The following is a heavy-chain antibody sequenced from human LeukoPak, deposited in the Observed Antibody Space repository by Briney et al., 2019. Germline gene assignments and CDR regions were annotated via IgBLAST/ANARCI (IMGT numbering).Heavy chain of an antibody. D-gene: IGHD2-21*02. CDR2: INHSGST. CDR3: AGGPSTEFSWFDP. Sequence: SETLSLTCAVYGGSFSGYYWSWIRQPPGKGLEWIGEINHSGSTNYNPSLKSRITISVVTSKNHFSLKLSSVTAADMAVYYCAGGPSTEFSWFDPWGQGTLVTVSS. CDR1: GGSFSGYY. V-gene: IGHV4-34*01. J-gene: IGHJ5*02.